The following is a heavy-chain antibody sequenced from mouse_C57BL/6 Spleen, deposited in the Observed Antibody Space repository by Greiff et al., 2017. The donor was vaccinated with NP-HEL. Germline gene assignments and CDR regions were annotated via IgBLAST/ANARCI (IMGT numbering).Heavy chain of an antibody. D-gene: IGHD2-12*01. Sequence: EVMLVESGGGLVKPGGSLKLSCAASGFTFSSYALSWVRQTPEKRLEWVATIRDGGSYTYYPDNVKGRFTISRANAKNNLYLQISHLKSEDTAMYYCARDLTYYRGYYSRDYWGQGTSVTVSA. J-gene: IGHJ4*01. CDR3: ARDLTYYRGYYSRDY. CDR1: GFTFSSYA. V-gene: IGHV5-4*01. CDR2: IRDGGSYT.